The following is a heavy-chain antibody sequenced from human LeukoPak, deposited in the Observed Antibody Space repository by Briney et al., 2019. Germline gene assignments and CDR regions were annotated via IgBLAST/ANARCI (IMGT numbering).Heavy chain of an antibody. CDR3: ARLIADRTIYDY. CDR2: IKQEGSEK. CDR1: GFTFSSHW. V-gene: IGHV3-7*01. D-gene: IGHD6-6*01. Sequence: PLGSLRRSCAASGFTFSSHWMSWVRHTPRKRLEWVASIKQEGSEKYYVDSVKGRFTVSRDNAKNSLYLQMNSLRAEDTAVYYCARLIADRTIYDYWGQGTLVTVSS. J-gene: IGHJ4*02.